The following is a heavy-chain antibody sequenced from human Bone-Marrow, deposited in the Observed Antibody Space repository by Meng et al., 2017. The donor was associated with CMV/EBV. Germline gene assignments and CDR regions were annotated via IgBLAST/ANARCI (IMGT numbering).Heavy chain of an antibody. CDR1: GGSISSYY. V-gene: IGHV4-4*07. D-gene: IGHD5-12*01. CDR3: ASRRGYSGYDRRGGWFDP. Sequence: SETLSLTSTVSGGSISSYYWSWIRQPAGKGLEWIGRIYTSGSTNYNPSLKSRVTMSVDTSKNQFSLKLSSVTAADTAVYYCASRRGYSGYDRRGGWFDPWGQGTLVTVSS. CDR2: IYTSGST. J-gene: IGHJ5*02.